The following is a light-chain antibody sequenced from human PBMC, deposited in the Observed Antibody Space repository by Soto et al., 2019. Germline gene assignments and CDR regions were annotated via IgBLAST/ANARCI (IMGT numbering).Light chain of an antibody. CDR1: SSDIGGYNY. CDR2: DVS. V-gene: IGLV2-14*03. CDR3: ASYARSNTVF. Sequence: QSALTQPASVSGSPGQSITISCTGTSSDIGGYNYVSWYQQHPGKAPKLMIYDVSDRPSGVSNRFSGSKSGNTASLTISGLQAEDEADYYCASYARSNTVFFGGGTKLTVL. J-gene: IGLJ2*01.